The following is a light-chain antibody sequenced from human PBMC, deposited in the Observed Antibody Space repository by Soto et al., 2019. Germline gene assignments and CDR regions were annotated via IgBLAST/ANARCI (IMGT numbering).Light chain of an antibody. V-gene: IGKV3-15*01. Sequence: EIVMTQSPATLSVSPVERATLSCRASQSISSNVAWYQQKPGQAPRLLIYGTSTRVTGIPARFSGSGSGTEFTLTISSLQSEDFAVYYCQQYYNWPLTFGGGTKVDIK. J-gene: IGKJ4*01. CDR2: GTS. CDR3: QQYYNWPLT. CDR1: QSISSN.